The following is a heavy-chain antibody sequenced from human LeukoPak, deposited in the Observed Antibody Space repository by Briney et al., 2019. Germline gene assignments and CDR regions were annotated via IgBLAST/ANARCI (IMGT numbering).Heavy chain of an antibody. J-gene: IGHJ4*02. CDR2: ISSSSSYM. D-gene: IGHD2-15*01. V-gene: IGHV3-21*01. CDR3: ARAEGCRGGSCYSNY. CDR1: GFTFSSYS. Sequence: GGSLRLSCAASGFTFSSYSMNWVRQAPGKGLEWVSSISSSSSYMYYADSVKGRFTISRDHAKNSLYLQMNSLRAEDTAVYYCARAEGCRGGSCYSNYWGQGSLVTVSS.